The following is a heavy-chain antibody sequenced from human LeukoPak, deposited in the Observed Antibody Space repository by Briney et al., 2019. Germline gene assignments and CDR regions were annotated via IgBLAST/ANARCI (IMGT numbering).Heavy chain of an antibody. V-gene: IGHV4-59*01. D-gene: IGHD2-2*01. CDR3: ASVPESGYCSSTSCYEGSEYFQH. J-gene: IGHJ1*01. Sequence: PSETLSLTCTVSGGSISSYYWSWIRQPPGKGLEWIGYIYYSGSTNYNPSLKSRVTISVDTSKNQFSLKLSSVTAADTAEYYCASVPESGYCSSTSCYEGSEYFQHWGQGTLVTVSS. CDR2: IYYSGST. CDR1: GGSISSYY.